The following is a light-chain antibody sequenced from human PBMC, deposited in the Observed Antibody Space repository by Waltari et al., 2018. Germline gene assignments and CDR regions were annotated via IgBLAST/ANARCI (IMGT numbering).Light chain of an antibody. Sequence: DIVMTQSPDSLAVSLGERSTINCTSSPSVLYSSNNKNYLTWYQQKPGQPPKLLIYWASTRESGVPDRFSGSASGTDFTLTISSLQAEDVAVYYCQQYYSAPYTFGQGTKLEIK. V-gene: IGKV4-1*01. CDR3: QQYYSAPYT. CDR1: PSVLYSSNNKNY. J-gene: IGKJ2*01. CDR2: WAS.